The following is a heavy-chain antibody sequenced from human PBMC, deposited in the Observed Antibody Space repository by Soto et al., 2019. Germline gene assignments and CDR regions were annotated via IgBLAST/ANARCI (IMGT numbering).Heavy chain of an antibody. V-gene: IGHV3-49*03. Sequence: PGGSLRLSCTASGFTLGDYAMSWFRQAPGKGLEWVGFIRSKAYGGTTEYAASVKGRFTISRDDSKSIAYLQMNSLKTEDTAVYYCTRTESGYAVDPLGYWGQGTLVTVSS. D-gene: IGHD2-2*01. CDR3: TRTESGYAVDPLGY. J-gene: IGHJ4*02. CDR2: IRSKAYGGTT. CDR1: GFTLGDYA.